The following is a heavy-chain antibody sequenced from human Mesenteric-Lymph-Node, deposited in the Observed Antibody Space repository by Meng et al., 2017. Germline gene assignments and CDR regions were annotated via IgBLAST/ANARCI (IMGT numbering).Heavy chain of an antibody. CDR1: GFTFSSSW. J-gene: IGHJ4*02. Sequence: GGSLRLSCVASGFTFSSSWMTWVRQAPGKGLEWVANMNQDGSTINYVDSVRGRFTISRDNTRNSLYVQMNSLRADDTGVYYCARESEYSSGWYVYWGQGTLVTVS. D-gene: IGHD6-19*01. CDR3: ARESEYSSGWYVY. V-gene: IGHV3-7*01. CDR2: MNQDGSTI.